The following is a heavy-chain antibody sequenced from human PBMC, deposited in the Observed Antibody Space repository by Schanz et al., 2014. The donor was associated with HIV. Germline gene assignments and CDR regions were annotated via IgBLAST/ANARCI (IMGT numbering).Heavy chain of an antibody. J-gene: IGHJ4*03. CDR1: GYTFASYG. D-gene: IGHD3-9*01. CDR3: AKGQDWPGPQLDH. V-gene: IGHV1-18*01. CDR2: ISPYNGDR. Sequence: VQLLQSGAEVKKPGASVKVSCKTSGYTFASYGITWVRQAPGQGLDWVGWISPYNGDRKYDQKFQGRVTLTTDTSTNTAYMELRSLRSDDTAVYYCAKGQDWPGPQLDHGGHGSLVIVSS.